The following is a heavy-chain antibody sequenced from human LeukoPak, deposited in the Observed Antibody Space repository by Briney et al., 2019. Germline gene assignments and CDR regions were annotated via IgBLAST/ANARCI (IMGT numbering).Heavy chain of an antibody. J-gene: IGHJ4*02. Sequence: GGSLRLSCAASGFTFSSYAMSWVRQAPGKGLEWVSAISGSGGSTYYADSVKGRFTISRDNSKNTLYLQMNSLRAEDTAVYYCARERDYYDSSGYLDYWGQGTLVTVSS. CDR3: ARERDYYDSSGYLDY. CDR2: ISGSGGST. CDR1: GFTFSSYA. V-gene: IGHV3-23*01. D-gene: IGHD3-22*01.